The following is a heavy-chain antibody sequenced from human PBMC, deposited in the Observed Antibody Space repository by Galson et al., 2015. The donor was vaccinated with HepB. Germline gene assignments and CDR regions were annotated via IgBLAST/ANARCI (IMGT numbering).Heavy chain of an antibody. CDR2: INAGNGNA. V-gene: IGHV1-3*01. D-gene: IGHD2-15*01. CDR3: ARGPSRYYCSGGSCDPYNWFDP. J-gene: IGHJ5*02. Sequence: SVKVSCKASGYTFTSYAMHWVRQAPGQRLEWMGWINAGNGNAKYSQKFQGRVTITRDTSISTAYMELSRLRSDDTAVYYCARGPSRYYCSGGSCDPYNWFDPWGQGTLVTVSS. CDR1: GYTFTSYA.